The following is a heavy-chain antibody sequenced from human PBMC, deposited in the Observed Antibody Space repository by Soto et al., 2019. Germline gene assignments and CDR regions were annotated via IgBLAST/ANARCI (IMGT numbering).Heavy chain of an antibody. D-gene: IGHD3-10*01. CDR3: ARGINYYASGDDAFDI. CDR1: GYTFTSYD. CDR2: MNPNSGNT. V-gene: IGHV1-8*01. J-gene: IGHJ3*02. Sequence: QVQLVQSGAEVKKPGASVKVSCKASGYTFTSYDINWVRQATGQGLEWMGWMNPNSGNTGYAQKIPGRVTMTRNTSISTAYMELSSLRSEDTAVYYCARGINYYASGDDAFDIWGQGTMVTVSS.